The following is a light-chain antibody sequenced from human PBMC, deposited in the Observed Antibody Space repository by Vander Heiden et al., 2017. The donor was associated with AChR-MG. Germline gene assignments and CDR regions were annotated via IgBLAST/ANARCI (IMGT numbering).Light chain of an antibody. V-gene: IGKV2-30*02. CDR3: RQAKHWPYT. CDR2: EVS. CDR1: QSLVHSDGNTY. Sequence: DVVMTQSPLSLPVTLGQPASISCRSSQSLVHSDGNTYLNWFRQRPGQSPRRLIYEVSDRDSGVPDRFSGSGSGPDFTLNISRVEAEDVVGVYYCRQAKHWPYTFGQGTKLEI. J-gene: IGKJ2*01.